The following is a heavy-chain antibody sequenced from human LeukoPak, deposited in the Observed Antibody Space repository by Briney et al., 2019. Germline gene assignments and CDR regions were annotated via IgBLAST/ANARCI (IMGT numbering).Heavy chain of an antibody. J-gene: IGHJ6*03. V-gene: IGHV4-59*01. CDR2: FYYSGST. Sequence: SETLSLSCTGPGDSISRNYWNWGRQSPGKGLEWIGYFYYSGSTNYHPSLKSRVTISLDTSQNQLYLNLSAVTAADTAVYYCAKVYSYHYYYMEVWGKGTTVTVSS. CDR1: GDSISRNY. D-gene: IGHD2-15*01. CDR3: AKVYSYHYYYMEV.